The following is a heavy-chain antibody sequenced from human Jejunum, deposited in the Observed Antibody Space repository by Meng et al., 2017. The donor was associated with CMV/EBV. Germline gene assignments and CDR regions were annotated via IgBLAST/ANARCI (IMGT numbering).Heavy chain of an antibody. CDR3: AYRRGGGSGWNWFGP. J-gene: IGHJ5*02. CDR2: IYWDDDK. V-gene: IGHV2-5*02. CDR1: GFSLKTDGVG. Sequence: QITLSESGPHVAQPTQTRPLTCSFFGFSLKTDGVGVGWIRRPPGKALEWLALIYWDDDKHYNPSLETRLAIIKDTSKNQVVLIMTDMDPVDTAKYYCAYRRGGGSGWNWFGPWGQGTLVTVSS. D-gene: IGHD6-19*01.